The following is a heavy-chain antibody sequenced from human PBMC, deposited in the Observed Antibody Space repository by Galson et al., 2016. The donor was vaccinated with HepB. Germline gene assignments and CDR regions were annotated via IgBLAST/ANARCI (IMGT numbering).Heavy chain of an antibody. J-gene: IGHJ6*04. Sequence: SLRLSCAASGFTFRNYGMTWVRQAPGKGLEVVPSISRSGDSTDYADAVKGRFTISRDNSKNTLSRQMNSLTADDTAISYCVQGSTAPAVWGKGTTVTVSS. D-gene: IGHD2-2*01. CDR3: VQGSTAPAV. CDR2: ISRSGDST. V-gene: IGHV3-23*01. CDR1: GFTFRNYG.